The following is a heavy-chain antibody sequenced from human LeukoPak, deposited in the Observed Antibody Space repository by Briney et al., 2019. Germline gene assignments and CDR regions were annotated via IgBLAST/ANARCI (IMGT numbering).Heavy chain of an antibody. CDR2: IYYSGST. CDR3: ARTESTYYYFDY. D-gene: IGHD2-21*01. J-gene: IGHJ4*02. V-gene: IGHV4-30-4*01. CDR1: GGSISSADYY. Sequence: SETLSLTCTVSGGSISSADYYWSWIRRSPGKGLEWIGYIYYSGSTYYNASLKSRVTMSVDTSKNQFSLKLSSVTAADTAVYYCARTESTYYYFDYWGQGTLVTVSS.